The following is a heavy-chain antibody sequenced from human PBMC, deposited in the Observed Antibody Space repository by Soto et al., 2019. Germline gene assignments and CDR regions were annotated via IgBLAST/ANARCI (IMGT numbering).Heavy chain of an antibody. CDR3: AMGGHIDF. CDR1: GFSFSTFW. V-gene: IGHV3-7*03. J-gene: IGHJ4*02. D-gene: IGHD3-16*01. CDR2: IKGDGSEK. Sequence: GSLRLSCAASGFSFSTFWMSWVRQAPGKGLEWVANIKGDGSEKYYVDSVMGRFTISRDNAKTSLFLQMNSLRAEDTALYYCAMGGHIDFCGQGTLVTVSS.